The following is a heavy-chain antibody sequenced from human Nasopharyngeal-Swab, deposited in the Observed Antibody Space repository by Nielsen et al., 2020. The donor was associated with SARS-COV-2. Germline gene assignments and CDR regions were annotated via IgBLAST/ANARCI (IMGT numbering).Heavy chain of an antibody. CDR3: AYYRRNYYFDY. D-gene: IGHD3-10*01. CDR1: GFSLSTSGMG. V-gene: IGHV2-5*01. J-gene: IGHJ4*02. Sequence: SGPTLVKPTQTLTLTCTFSGFSLSTSGMGVGWIRQPPGKALEWLALIYWNDAKRYSPSLKSRLTITKDTSKNQVVLTMTNMDPVDTATYYCAYYRRNYYFDYWGQGTLVTVSS. CDR2: IYWNDAK.